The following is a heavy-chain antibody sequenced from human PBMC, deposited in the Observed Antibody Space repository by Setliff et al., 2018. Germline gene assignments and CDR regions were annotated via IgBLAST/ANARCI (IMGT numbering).Heavy chain of an antibody. Sequence: ASVKVSCKASGYTFTSYAMHWVRQAPGQRLEWMGWINAGNGNTEYSQKFQGRVTITRDTSASTAYMELSSLRSEDTAVYYCAREQWLEPPGYYYMDVWAKGTTVTVSS. CDR2: INAGNGNT. D-gene: IGHD6-19*01. J-gene: IGHJ6*03. CDR1: GYTFTSYA. CDR3: AREQWLEPPGYYYMDV. V-gene: IGHV1-3*01.